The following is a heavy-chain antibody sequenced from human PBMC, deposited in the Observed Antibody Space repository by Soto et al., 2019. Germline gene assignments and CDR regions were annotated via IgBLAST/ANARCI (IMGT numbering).Heavy chain of an antibody. J-gene: IGHJ6*02. Sequence: PGGSLRLSCAPSGFTFSNASMSWVRQAPGKGLEWVGRTKSKTDGGTTDYAGPVKGRFTISRDDSKNTLYLQMNSLKTEDTAVYYCTTNTERVYYYYYYGMDVWGQGTTVTVSS. V-gene: IGHV3-15*01. CDR2: TKSKTDGGTT. CDR3: TTNTERVYYYYYYGMDV. CDR1: GFTFSNAS. D-gene: IGHD5-18*01.